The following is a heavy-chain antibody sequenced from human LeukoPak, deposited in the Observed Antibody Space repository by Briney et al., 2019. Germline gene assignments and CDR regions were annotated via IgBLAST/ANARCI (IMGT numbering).Heavy chain of an antibody. CDR2: ISAYNGNT. D-gene: IGHD2-15*01. J-gene: IGHJ4*02. V-gene: IGHV1-18*04. CDR1: GYTFTSYY. Sequence: ASVKVSCKASGYTFTSYYMHWVRQAPGQGLEWMGWISAYNGNTNYAQKLQGRVTMTTDTSTSTAYMELGSLRSDDTAVYYRARGGDFRYCSGGSCYFFDYWGQGTLVTVSS. CDR3: ARGGDFRYCSGGSCYFFDY.